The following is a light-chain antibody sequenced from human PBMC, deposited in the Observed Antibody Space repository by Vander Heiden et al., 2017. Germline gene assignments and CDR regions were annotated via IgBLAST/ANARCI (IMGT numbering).Light chain of an antibody. V-gene: IGKV3-11*01. Sequence: EIVLTQSPATLSLSPGERATLSCRANQNINNYLGWYQQKPGQAPRLLIYDASNRATGIPHRFSGSGSGTDFTLTISSLEAEDFAVYYCQQRSTLRPFGGGTKVEIK. J-gene: IGKJ4*01. CDR2: DAS. CDR3: QQRSTLRP. CDR1: QNINNY.